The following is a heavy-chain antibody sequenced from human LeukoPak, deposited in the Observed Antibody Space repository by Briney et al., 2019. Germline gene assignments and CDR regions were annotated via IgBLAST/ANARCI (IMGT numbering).Heavy chain of an antibody. Sequence: PGGSLRLSCAASGFTFSSYAMSWVRQAPGKGLEWVSYISTSSGTIHYADSVKGRFTISRDNAKNSLSLQMNSLRDEDTAVYFCARSRTGSDYWGQGTLVTVSS. V-gene: IGHV3-48*02. D-gene: IGHD3-9*01. CDR1: GFTFSSYA. CDR3: ARSRTGSDY. CDR2: ISTSSGTI. J-gene: IGHJ4*02.